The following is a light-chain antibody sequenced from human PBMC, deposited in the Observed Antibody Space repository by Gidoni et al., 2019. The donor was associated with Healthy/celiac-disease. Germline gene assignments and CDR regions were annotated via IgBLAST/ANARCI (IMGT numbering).Light chain of an antibody. V-gene: IGKV3-15*01. CDR1: QSVSSN. Sequence: EIVMTQSPANLSVSPGERATLSCRASQSVSSNLAWYQQKPGHAPRFLIYCASTRDTCIPARFIGSGSGTEFTRTISSLQSEAFAVYYCQQYNNWPTWTFXXXTKVEIK. CDR3: QQYNNWPTWT. J-gene: IGKJ1*01. CDR2: CAS.